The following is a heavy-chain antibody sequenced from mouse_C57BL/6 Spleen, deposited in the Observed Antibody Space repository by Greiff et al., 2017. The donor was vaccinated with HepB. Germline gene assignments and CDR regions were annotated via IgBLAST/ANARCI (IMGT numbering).Heavy chain of an antibody. V-gene: IGHV1-4*01. Sequence: QVQLKQSGAELARPGASVKMSCKASGYTFTSYTMHWVKQRPGQGLEWIGYINPSSGYTKYNQKFKDKATLTADKSSSTAYMQLSSLTSEDSAVYYCAREGNYYYGSSFWYFDVGGTGTTVTVSS. CDR2: INPSSGYT. J-gene: IGHJ1*03. D-gene: IGHD1-1*01. CDR3: AREGNYYYGSSFWYFDV. CDR1: GYTFTSYT.